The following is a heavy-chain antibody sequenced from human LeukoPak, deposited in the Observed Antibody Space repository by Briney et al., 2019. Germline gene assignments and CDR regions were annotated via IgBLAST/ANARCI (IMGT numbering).Heavy chain of an antibody. D-gene: IGHD3/OR15-3a*01. J-gene: IGHJ5*02. Sequence: SETLSLTCAVSGYSISSGYYWGWVRQPPGKGLEWIGSIYHSGSTYYNPSLKSRVTISVDTSKAQFSLKLSSVTAADTAVYYCARGTGWRAWFDPWGQGTLVTVSS. V-gene: IGHV4-38-2*01. CDR2: IYHSGST. CDR1: GYSISSGYY. CDR3: ARGTGWRAWFDP.